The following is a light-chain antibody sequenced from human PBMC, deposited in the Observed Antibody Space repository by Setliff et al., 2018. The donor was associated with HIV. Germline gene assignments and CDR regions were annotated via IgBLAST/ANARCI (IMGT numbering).Light chain of an antibody. CDR1: SSDVGDYNY. V-gene: IGLV2-14*01. CDR3: SSFTSSTTYV. CDR2: DVS. Sequence: QSVLTQPASLSGSPGQSITISCTGASSDVGDYNYVSWYQQHPGKAPQLMIYDVSKRPSGVSNRFSGSKSGNTASLTISGLQAEDEADYYCSSFTSSTTYVFGTGTKSPS. J-gene: IGLJ1*01.